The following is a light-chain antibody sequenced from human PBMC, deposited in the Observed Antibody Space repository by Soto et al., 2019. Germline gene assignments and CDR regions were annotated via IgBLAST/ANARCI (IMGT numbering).Light chain of an antibody. J-gene: IGKJ2*01. Sequence: EIVLTQSPGTLSLSPGERATLSCRASQSVSSSYLAWYQQKPGQAPRLLIYGASSRATGIPDRFSGSGSGTDFTLTINRLEPEDFAVYYCQQYCRSGYTFGQGTKLEIK. CDR1: QSVSSSY. CDR3: QQYCRSGYT. V-gene: IGKV3-20*01. CDR2: GAS.